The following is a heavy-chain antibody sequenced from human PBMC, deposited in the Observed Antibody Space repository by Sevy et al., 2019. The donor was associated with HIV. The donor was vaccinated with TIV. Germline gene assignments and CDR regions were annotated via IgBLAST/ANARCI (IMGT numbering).Heavy chain of an antibody. V-gene: IGHV3-23*01. J-gene: IGHJ4*01. Sequence: GGSLRLSCTGSGFTFGDYAMSWIRQAPGKGLEWVSGMSGRGDSRGYAHSVKGRFTISRDNSKNTVYLQMNSLTAEDTALYYCAKDVPDQSWYDDFWSGSPCFDYWGRGILVTV. CDR1: GFTFGDYA. CDR2: MSGRGDSR. CDR3: AKDVPDQSWYDDFWSGSPCFDY. D-gene: IGHD3-3*01.